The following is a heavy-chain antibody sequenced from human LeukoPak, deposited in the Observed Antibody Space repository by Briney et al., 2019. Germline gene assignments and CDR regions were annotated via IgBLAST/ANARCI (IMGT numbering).Heavy chain of an antibody. V-gene: IGHV1-2*02. D-gene: IGHD3-9*01. Sequence: ASVKVSCKASGYTFTGYYMHWVRQAPGQGLEWMGWINPNSGATNFAQKFQGRVSMTRDTSISTAYMELSSLRSDDTAVYYCARADILTAYYTLDFWGQGTLVTVSS. CDR3: ARADILTAYYTLDF. CDR2: INPNSGAT. CDR1: GYTFTGYY. J-gene: IGHJ4*02.